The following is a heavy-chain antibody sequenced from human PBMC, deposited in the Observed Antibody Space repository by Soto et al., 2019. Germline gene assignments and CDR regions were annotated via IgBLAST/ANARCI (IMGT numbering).Heavy chain of an antibody. CDR2: ISWNSGSI. D-gene: IGHD6-13*01. CDR3: AKELAAAGTGYYYGMDV. V-gene: IGHV3-9*01. Sequence: GGSLRLSCAASGFTFDDYAMHWVRQAPGKGLEWVSGISWNSGSIGYADSVKGRFTISRDNAKNSLYLQMNSLRAEDTALYYCAKELAAAGTGYYYGMDVWGQGTTVTVSS. CDR1: GFTFDDYA. J-gene: IGHJ6*02.